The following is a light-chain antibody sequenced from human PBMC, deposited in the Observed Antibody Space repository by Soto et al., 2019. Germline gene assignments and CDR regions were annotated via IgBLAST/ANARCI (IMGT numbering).Light chain of an antibody. CDR1: QSVGIN. CDR2: DAS. V-gene: IGKV3-15*01. Sequence: EIVLTQSPGTLSVSLGGRATVSCRASQSVGINLAWYQQRPGQTPRLLIYDASTRATGVPARFSGSGSGTEFSLTVSSLQAEDSAVYYCQHYSGWPLFGPGTRV. J-gene: IGKJ3*01. CDR3: QHYSGWPL.